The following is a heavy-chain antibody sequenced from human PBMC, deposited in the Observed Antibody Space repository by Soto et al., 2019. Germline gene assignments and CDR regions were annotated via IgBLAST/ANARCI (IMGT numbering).Heavy chain of an antibody. CDR2: IYYSGST. V-gene: IGHV4-59*01. J-gene: IGHJ4*02. CDR3: ASEGYYYGSGSYYD. CDR1: GGSISSYY. Sequence: QVQLQESGPGLVKPSETLSLTCTVSGGSISSYYWSWIRQPPGKGLEWIGYIYYSGSTNYNSSLKGRVTISVDTSKNQFSLKLSSVTAADTAVYYCASEGYYYGSGSYYDWGQGTLVTVSS. D-gene: IGHD3-10*01.